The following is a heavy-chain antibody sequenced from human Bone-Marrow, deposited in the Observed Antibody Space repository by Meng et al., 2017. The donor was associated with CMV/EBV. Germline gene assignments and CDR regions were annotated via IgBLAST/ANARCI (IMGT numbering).Heavy chain of an antibody. D-gene: IGHD6-6*01. CDR3: TKDTRTGGVALRPTGYGMDV. J-gene: IGHJ6*02. Sequence: GGSLRLSCAAFGLTGSIYSMSWVRQAPGKGLEWVSVIYSGGSTTSYADSVKGRFTISRDNSKNTLFLQMNSLRAGDTAVYDCTKDTRTGGVALRPTGYGMDVWGQGTTVTVSS. CDR2: IYSGGSTT. V-gene: IGHV3-23*03. CDR1: GLTGSIYS.